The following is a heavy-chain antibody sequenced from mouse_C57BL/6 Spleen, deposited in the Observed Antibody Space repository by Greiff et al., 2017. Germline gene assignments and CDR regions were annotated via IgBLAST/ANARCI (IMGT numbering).Heavy chain of an antibody. CDR2: IDPETGGT. V-gene: IGHV1-15*01. D-gene: IGHD1-1*01. J-gene: IGHJ2*01. CDR1: GYTFTDYE. Sequence: QVQLQQSGAELVRPGASVTLSCKASGYTFTDYEMHWVKQTPVHGLEWIGAIDPETGGTAYNQKFKGKAILTADKSSSTAYMELRSLTSEDSAVYYCTRYHNYYGSSYFDYWGQGTTLTVSS. CDR3: TRYHNYYGSSYFDY.